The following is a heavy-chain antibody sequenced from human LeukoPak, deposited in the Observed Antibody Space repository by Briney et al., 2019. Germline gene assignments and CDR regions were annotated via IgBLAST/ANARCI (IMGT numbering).Heavy chain of an antibody. V-gene: IGHV3-23*01. D-gene: IGHD3-22*01. CDR1: GFTFSSYA. J-gene: IGHJ4*02. CDR3: AKDRPNYYGSNGHYYRRDGDY. Sequence: GGSLRLSCAASGFTFSSYAMSWVRQAPGKGLQWVSSITSSGDGTYYADSVKGRFTISRDNSENMLYLQMNSLRVEDTAVYFCAKDRPNYYGSNGHYYRRDGDYWGQGTLVSVSS. CDR2: ITSSGDGT.